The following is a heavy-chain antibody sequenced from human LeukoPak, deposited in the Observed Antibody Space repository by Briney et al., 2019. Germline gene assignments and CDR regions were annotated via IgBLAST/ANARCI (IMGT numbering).Heavy chain of an antibody. J-gene: IGHJ4*02. CDR2: ISGSGGST. V-gene: IGHV3-23*01. CDR3: AKDRWAVADTSDY. Sequence: GGSLRLSCAAPGFTFSTYAMSWVRQAPGKGLEWVSTISGSGGSTFYADSVKGRFTISRDNSKNTLYLEMNSLRAEDTAVYYCAKDRWAVADTSDYWGQGTLVTVSS. CDR1: GFTFSTYA. D-gene: IGHD6-19*01.